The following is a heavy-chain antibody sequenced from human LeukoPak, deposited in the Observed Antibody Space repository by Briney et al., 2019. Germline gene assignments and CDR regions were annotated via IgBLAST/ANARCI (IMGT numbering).Heavy chain of an antibody. CDR1: GFTFSSYS. V-gene: IGHV3-21*01. J-gene: IGHJ5*02. D-gene: IGHD1-1*01. CDR3: ARQLTGPTNWFDP. CDR2: ISSSSSYI. Sequence: GGSLRLSCAASGFTFSSYSMNWVRQAPGKGLEWVSSISSSSSYIYYADSVKGRFTISRDNAKNSLYLQMNSLRAEDTAVYYCARQLTGPTNWFDPWGQETLVTVSS.